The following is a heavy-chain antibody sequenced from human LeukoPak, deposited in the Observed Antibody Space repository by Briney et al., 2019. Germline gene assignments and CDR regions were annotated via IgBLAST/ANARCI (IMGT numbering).Heavy chain of an antibody. V-gene: IGHV3-23*01. CDR2: ISSSGGST. J-gene: IGHJ4*02. Sequence: GGSLRLSCVASGFTFSSYAMSWVRQAPGKGLEWVSTISSSGGSTYYADSVKGRFTISRDNPKNTLNLQMNGLRAEDTAVYYCAKGEYSYGYLFDYWGQGTLVTVSS. CDR1: GFTFSSYA. CDR3: AKGEYSYGYLFDY. D-gene: IGHD5-18*01.